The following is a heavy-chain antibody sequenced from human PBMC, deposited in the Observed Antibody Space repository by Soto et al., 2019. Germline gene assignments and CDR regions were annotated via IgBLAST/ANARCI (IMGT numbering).Heavy chain of an antibody. V-gene: IGHV1-69*01. Sequence: QVQLVQSGAEVKKPGSSVKVSCKASGGTFSSYAISGVRQAPGQGLEWMGGIIPIFGTANYAQKFQGRVTITADESTSTAYMELSSLRSEDTAVYYCARDSRVVCSGGSCYSGIDYWGQGTLVTVSS. D-gene: IGHD2-15*01. J-gene: IGHJ4*02. CDR2: IIPIFGTA. CDR3: ARDSRVVCSGGSCYSGIDY. CDR1: GGTFSSYA.